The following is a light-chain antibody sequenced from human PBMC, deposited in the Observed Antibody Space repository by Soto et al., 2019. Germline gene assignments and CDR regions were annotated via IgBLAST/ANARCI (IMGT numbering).Light chain of an antibody. CDR3: CSYAGSDTLL. Sequence: QSALTQPRSVSGSPGQSVTISCTGTSSDVGAYNYVSWYQQHPGKAPQVVIYDVTKRPSGVPDRFSGSKSDNTASLTISWLQAEDEADYYCCSYAGSDTLLFGGGTKVTVL. J-gene: IGLJ2*01. CDR2: DVT. CDR1: SSDVGAYNY. V-gene: IGLV2-11*01.